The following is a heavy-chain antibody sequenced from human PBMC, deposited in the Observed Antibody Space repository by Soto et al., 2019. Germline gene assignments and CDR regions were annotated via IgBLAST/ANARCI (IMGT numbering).Heavy chain of an antibody. CDR3: AIVGYYYDRSSYPDPRSARFLSWFDP. Sequence: SVKVSCRASGGTFSSYAISWVRQAPGQGLEWMGGIIPIFGTANYAQKFQGRVTITADESTSTAYMELSSLRPEDTAVYYCAIVGYYYDRSSYPDPRSARFLSWFDPCGQGTLVTVSS. V-gene: IGHV1-69*13. D-gene: IGHD3-22*01. CDR1: GGTFSSYA. CDR2: IIPIFGTA. J-gene: IGHJ5*01.